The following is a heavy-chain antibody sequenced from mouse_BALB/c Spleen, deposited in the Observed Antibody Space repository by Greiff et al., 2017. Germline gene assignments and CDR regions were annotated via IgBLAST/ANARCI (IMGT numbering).Heavy chain of an antibody. CDR1: GFAFSSYD. D-gene: IGHD1-1*01. CDR2: ISSGGGST. Sequence: EVHLVESGGGLVKPGGSLKLSCAASGFAFSSYDMSWVRQTPEKRLEWVAYISSGGGSTYYPDTVKGRFTISRDNAKNTLYLQMSSLKSEDTAMYYCARHRDYYGSSYWFAYWGQGTLVTVSA. V-gene: IGHV5-12-1*01. CDR3: ARHRDYYGSSYWFAY. J-gene: IGHJ3*01.